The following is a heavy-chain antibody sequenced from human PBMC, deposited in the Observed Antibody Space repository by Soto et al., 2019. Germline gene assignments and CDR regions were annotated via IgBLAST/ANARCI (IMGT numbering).Heavy chain of an antibody. Sequence: QVQLVQSGAEVKKPGSSVKVSCKASGGTFSSYAISWVRQAPGQGLEWMGGIIPIFGTANYAQKFQGRVTTTADEATGTAYMELSSLSSEDTAVYYCARNRERTVVPLDYWGQGTLVTVSS. J-gene: IGHJ4*02. D-gene: IGHD2-21*01. CDR3: ARNRERTVVPLDY. CDR2: IIPIFGTA. CDR1: GGTFSSYA. V-gene: IGHV1-69*12.